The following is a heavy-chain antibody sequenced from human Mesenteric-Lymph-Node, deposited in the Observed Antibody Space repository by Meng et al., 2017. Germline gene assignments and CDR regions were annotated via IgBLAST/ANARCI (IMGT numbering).Heavy chain of an antibody. CDR1: GFSFKTYD. J-gene: IGHJ3*01. CDR2: ITSSSKYI. D-gene: IGHD3-10*01. CDR3: ARVLAVTSNGYGSGAFDL. Sequence: GESLKISCAASGFSFKTYDMTWVRQAPGKGVEWVSSITSSSKYIYTADSLRGRFTISRDNAKGSLYLQMNSLRVEDTAIYYCARVLAVTSNGYGSGAFDLWGQGTMVTVSS. V-gene: IGHV3-21*01.